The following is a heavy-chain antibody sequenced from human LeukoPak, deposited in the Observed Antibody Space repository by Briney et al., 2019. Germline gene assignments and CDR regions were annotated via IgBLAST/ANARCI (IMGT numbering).Heavy chain of an antibody. CDR3: ARRHHDFWRPFDS. Sequence: PSETLSLTCTVSGGSIGNYYWSWIRQPPGKGLEWIGYIYNTGTTNYNPSLKSRVTISLDTSKNQFSLKLSSVTAADTAVYYCARRHHDFWRPFDSWGQGTLVTVSS. CDR2: IYNTGTT. D-gene: IGHD3-3*01. CDR1: GGSIGNYY. J-gene: IGHJ4*02. V-gene: IGHV4-59*01.